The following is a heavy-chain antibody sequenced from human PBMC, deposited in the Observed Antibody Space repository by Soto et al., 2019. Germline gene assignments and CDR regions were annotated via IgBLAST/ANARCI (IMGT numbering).Heavy chain of an antibody. J-gene: IGHJ6*02. CDR2: IIPLFGTT. Sequence: QVQVVQSGAEVKRPGSSVNVSCKASGGYFNNRQTLNSYPISWVRQAPGQGLEWMGGIIPLFGTTNYAQRFQGRVTITADKSTSETYLELNNVTSDDTAVYYCSKSWGGAIYYYYYAMDVWGQGTTVTVSS. CDR1: GGYFNNRQTLNSYP. V-gene: IGHV1-69*06. CDR3: SKSWGGAIYYYYYAMDV. D-gene: IGHD3-16*01.